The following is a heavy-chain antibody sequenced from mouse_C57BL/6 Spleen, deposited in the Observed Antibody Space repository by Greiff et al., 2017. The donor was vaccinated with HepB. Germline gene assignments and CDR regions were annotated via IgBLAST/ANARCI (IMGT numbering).Heavy chain of an antibody. Sequence: EVKLMESGGGLVKPGGSLKLSCAASGFTFSSYAMSWVRQTPEKRLEWVATISDGGSYTYYPDNVKGRFTISRDNAKNNLYLQMSHLKSEDTAMYYCARAPWGYFDYWGQGTTLTVSS. CDR2: ISDGGSYT. V-gene: IGHV5-4*03. CDR1: GFTFSSYA. CDR3: ARAPWGYFDY. J-gene: IGHJ2*01. D-gene: IGHD4-1*01.